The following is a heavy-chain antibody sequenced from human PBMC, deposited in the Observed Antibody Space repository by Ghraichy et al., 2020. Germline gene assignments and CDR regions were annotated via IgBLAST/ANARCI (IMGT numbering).Heavy chain of an antibody. Sequence: SVKVSCKASGYTFTSYGISWVRQAPGQGLEWMGWISAYNGNTNYAQKLQGRVTMTTDTSTSTAYMELRSLRSDDTAVYYCARDSIIPRYCTNGVCYYYYGMDVWGQGTTVTVSS. CDR3: ARDSIIPRYCTNGVCYYYYGMDV. CDR2: ISAYNGNT. D-gene: IGHD2-8*01. J-gene: IGHJ6*02. V-gene: IGHV1-18*04. CDR1: GYTFTSYG.